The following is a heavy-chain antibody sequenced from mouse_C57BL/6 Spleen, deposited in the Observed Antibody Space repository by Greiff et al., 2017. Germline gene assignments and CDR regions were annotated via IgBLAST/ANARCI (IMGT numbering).Heavy chain of an antibody. D-gene: IGHD1-2*01. CDR2: IRNKANGYTT. J-gene: IGHJ4*01. V-gene: IGHV7-3*01. CDR1: GFTFTDYY. CDR3: ASSHYYGAMDD. Sequence: VESGGGLVQPGGSLSLSCAASGFTFTDYYMSWVRQPPGKALEWLGFIRNKANGYTTEYSASVKGRFTISRDNSQSILYLQMNALRAEDSATYYCASSHYYGAMDDWGQGTSVTVSS.